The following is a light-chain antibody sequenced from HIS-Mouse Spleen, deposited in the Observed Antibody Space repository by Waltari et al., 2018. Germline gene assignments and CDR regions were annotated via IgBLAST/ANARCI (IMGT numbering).Light chain of an antibody. Sequence: SYELTQPPSVSVSPGQTARITCSGDALPKKYAYWYQQKSGQAPVLVIYEDSKRPSGTPERFSGYSSGTMATLTISGDQVEDEADYYCYSTDSSGNHRVFGGGTKLTVL. CDR1: ALPKKY. CDR3: YSTDSSGNHRV. J-gene: IGLJ2*01. CDR2: EDS. V-gene: IGLV3-10*01.